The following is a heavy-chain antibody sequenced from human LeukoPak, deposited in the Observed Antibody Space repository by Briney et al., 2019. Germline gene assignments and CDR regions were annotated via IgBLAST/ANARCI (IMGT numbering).Heavy chain of an antibody. Sequence: GGSLRLSCAASGFTFSSFAMSWVRQAPGKGLEWVSAVSGSGGSTYYADSVKGRFTISRDNSKNTLILQMNSLRVEDTAVYYCAKDPPGGNPPYYFDYWGQGTLVTVSS. CDR1: GFTFSSFA. CDR3: AKDPPGGNPPYYFDY. J-gene: IGHJ4*02. CDR2: VSGSGGST. V-gene: IGHV3-23*01. D-gene: IGHD4-23*01.